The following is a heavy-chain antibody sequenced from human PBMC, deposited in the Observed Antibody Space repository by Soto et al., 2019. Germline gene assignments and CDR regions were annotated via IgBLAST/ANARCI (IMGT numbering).Heavy chain of an antibody. V-gene: IGHV4-34*01. CDR2: INHSGST. D-gene: IGHD5-18*01. Sequence: QVQLQQWGAGLLKPSETLSLTCAVYGGSFSGYYWSWIRQPPGKGLEWIGEINHSGSTNYNPSLKSRVTISVDTSKNQFSLKLSSVTAADTAVYYCARGLPWILLWPYYYYYGMDVWGQGTTVTVSS. J-gene: IGHJ6*02. CDR1: GGSFSGYY. CDR3: ARGLPWILLWPYYYYYGMDV.